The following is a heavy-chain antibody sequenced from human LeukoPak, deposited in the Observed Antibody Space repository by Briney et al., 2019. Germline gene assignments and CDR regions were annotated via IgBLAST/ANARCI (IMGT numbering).Heavy chain of an antibody. Sequence: SETLSLTCTVSGGSISSGGYYWSWIRQHPGEGLEWIGYIYYSGSTYYNPSLKSRVTISVDTSKNQFSLKLSSVTAADTAVYYCARDQDGDYFDYWGQGTLVTVSS. CDR3: ARDQDGDYFDY. V-gene: IGHV4-31*03. D-gene: IGHD6-6*01. J-gene: IGHJ4*02. CDR2: IYYSGST. CDR1: GGSISSGGYY.